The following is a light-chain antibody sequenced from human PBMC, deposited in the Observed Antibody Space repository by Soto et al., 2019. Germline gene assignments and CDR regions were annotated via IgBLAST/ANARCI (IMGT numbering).Light chain of an antibody. CDR3: LQHNSYPRT. Sequence: THMPHSASSLSASVADRVTITCRASQGIRSDLGWYQQKPGRAPKRLIYAASSLQSGVPSRFSGSGSGTEFTLTISSLQPEDFVTYYCLQHNSYPRTFGQGTKVDI. V-gene: IGKV1-17*01. CDR2: AAS. CDR1: QGIRSD. J-gene: IGKJ1*01.